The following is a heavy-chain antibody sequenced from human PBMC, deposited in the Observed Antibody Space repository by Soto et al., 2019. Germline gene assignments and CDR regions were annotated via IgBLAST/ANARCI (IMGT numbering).Heavy chain of an antibody. J-gene: IGHJ5*02. V-gene: IGHV1-58*01. CDR1: GSTFTSSA. CDR3: AAERLRYFDWFDP. Sequence: GASVKVSCKASGSTFTSSAVQWVRQARGQRLEWIGWIVVGSGNTNYAQKFQERVTITRDMSTSTAYMELSSLRSEDTAVYYCAAERLRYFDWFDPWGQGTLVTVSS. D-gene: IGHD3-9*01. CDR2: IVVGSGNT.